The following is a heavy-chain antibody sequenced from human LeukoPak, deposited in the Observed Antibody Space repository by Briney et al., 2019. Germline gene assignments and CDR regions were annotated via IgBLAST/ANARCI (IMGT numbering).Heavy chain of an antibody. CDR3: AKDGPIVGARPFDY. D-gene: IGHD1-26*01. CDR2: ISGSGGST. J-gene: IGHJ4*02. Sequence: GGALRLSRAASGFTFCSLSISWVRQAPGEGVGWVSAISGSGGSTYYADSVKGRFTISRDNSKNTLYLQMNSLRAEDTAVYYCAKDGPIVGARPFDYWGQGTLVTVPS. V-gene: IGHV3-23*01. CDR1: GFTFCSLS.